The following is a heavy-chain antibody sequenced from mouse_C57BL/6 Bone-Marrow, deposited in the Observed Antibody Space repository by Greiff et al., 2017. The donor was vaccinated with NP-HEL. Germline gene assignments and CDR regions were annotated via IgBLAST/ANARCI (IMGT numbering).Heavy chain of an antibody. V-gene: IGHV5-4*03. Sequence: EVMLVESGGGLVKPGGSLKLSCAASGFTFSSYAMSWVRQTPEKRLEWVATISDGGSYTYYPDNVKGRFTISRDNAKNNLYLQMSHQKSEDTAMYYCARIFSITTVVAPFAYWGQGTLVTVSA. CDR1: GFTFSSYA. J-gene: IGHJ3*01. CDR3: ARIFSITTVVAPFAY. D-gene: IGHD1-1*01. CDR2: ISDGGSYT.